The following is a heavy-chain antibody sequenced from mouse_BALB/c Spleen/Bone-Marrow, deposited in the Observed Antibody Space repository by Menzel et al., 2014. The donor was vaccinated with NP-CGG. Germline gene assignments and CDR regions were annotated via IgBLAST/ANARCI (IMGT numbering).Heavy chain of an antibody. CDR1: GVDFSRYW. V-gene: IGHV4-1*02. CDR3: ARLGYYGSFAY. CDR2: INPDSNTI. Sequence: AAGGVDFSRYWMSWVRQAPGKGLEWIGEINPDSNTINYTPSLKDKFIISRDNAKNTLYLQMSKVRSEDTALYYCARLGYYGSFAYWGQGTLVTVSA. J-gene: IGHJ3*01. D-gene: IGHD1-2*01.